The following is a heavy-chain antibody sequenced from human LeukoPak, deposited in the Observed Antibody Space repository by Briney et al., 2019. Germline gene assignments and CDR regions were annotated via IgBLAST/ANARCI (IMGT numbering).Heavy chain of an antibody. D-gene: IGHD3-22*01. CDR1: GGSISSGSYY. J-gene: IGHJ3*02. CDR2: IYTSGST. CDR3: ARRSNSYDSSGYYSYNAFDI. V-gene: IGHV4-61*02. Sequence: PSQTLSLTCTVSGGSISSGSYYWSWIRQPAGKGLEWIGRIYTSGSTNYNPSLKSRVTVSVDTSKNQFSLKLSSVTAADTAVYYCARRSNSYDSSGYYSYNAFDIWGQGTMVTVSS.